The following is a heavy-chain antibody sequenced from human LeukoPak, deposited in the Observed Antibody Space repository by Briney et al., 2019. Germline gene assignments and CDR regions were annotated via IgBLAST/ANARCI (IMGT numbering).Heavy chain of an antibody. V-gene: IGHV3-23*01. CDR3: ATVRGCGGDCYYIDY. D-gene: IGHD2-21*02. J-gene: IGHJ4*02. CDR1: GFTFSSYA. Sequence: GGSLRLSCAASGFTFSSYAMSWVRQAPGKGLEWVSAISGSGGSTYYADSVKGRFTISRDNSKNTLYLQMNSLRAEDTAVYYCATVRGCGGDCYYIDYWGQGTLVTVSS. CDR2: ISGSGGST.